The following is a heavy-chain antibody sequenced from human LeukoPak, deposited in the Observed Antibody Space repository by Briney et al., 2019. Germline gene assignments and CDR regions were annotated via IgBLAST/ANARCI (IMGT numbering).Heavy chain of an antibody. CDR2: IIVGSGNT. D-gene: IGHD3-16*02. CDR3: AAQPHDYDYVWGSYRWSDAFDI. CDR1: GFTFTSSA. V-gene: IGHV1-58*02. J-gene: IGHJ3*02. Sequence: SVTVSCTASGFTFTSSAMQWVRHARGQRLEWIGWIIVGSGNTNYAQKFQERVTITRDMSTSTAYMELSSLRSEDTAVYYCAAQPHDYDYVWGSYRWSDAFDIWGQGTMVTVSS.